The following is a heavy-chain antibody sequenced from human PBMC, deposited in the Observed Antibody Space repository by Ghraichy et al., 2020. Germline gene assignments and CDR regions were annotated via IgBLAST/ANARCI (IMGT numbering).Heavy chain of an antibody. CDR2: IYYSGST. J-gene: IGHJ3*02. D-gene: IGHD3-22*01. CDR3: ARAEVLYYYDSSGDAFDI. CDR1: GGSISSYY. Sequence: SETLSLTCTVSGGSISSYYWSWIRQPPGKGLEWIGYIYYSGSTNYNPSLKSRVTISVDTSKNQFSLKLSSVTAADTAVYYCARAEVLYYYDSSGDAFDIWGQGTMVTVSS. V-gene: IGHV4-59*01.